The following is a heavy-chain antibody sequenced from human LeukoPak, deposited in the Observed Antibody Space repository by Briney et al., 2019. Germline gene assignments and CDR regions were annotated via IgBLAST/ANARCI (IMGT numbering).Heavy chain of an antibody. V-gene: IGHV3-66*01. CDR3: ARVPYSTSSGVDF. CDR2: VHSGGNT. CDR1: GFTVSTTY. Sequence: GGSLRLSCAVSGFTVSTTYMSWVRQSPGKGLEWVSIVHSGGNTYYSDSVKGRFTASRDNSKNTLSLQMNSLRAEDTAVYYCARVPYSTSSGVDFWGRGTLVTVSS. D-gene: IGHD6-6*01. J-gene: IGHJ4*02.